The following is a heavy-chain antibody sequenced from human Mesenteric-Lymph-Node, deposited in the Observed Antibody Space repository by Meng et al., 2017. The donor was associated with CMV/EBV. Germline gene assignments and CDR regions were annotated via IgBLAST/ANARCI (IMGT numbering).Heavy chain of an antibody. Sequence: SETLSLTCAVYGGSFSGYYWSWIRQPPGKGLEWIGEINHSGSTNYNPSLKSRVTISVDTSKNQFSLKLSSVTAADTAVYYCARAPGLFYYYYYGMDVRGQGTTVTVSS. V-gene: IGHV4-34*01. D-gene: IGHD3/OR15-3a*01. J-gene: IGHJ6*02. CDR3: ARAPGLFYYYYYGMDV. CDR1: GGSFSGYY. CDR2: INHSGST.